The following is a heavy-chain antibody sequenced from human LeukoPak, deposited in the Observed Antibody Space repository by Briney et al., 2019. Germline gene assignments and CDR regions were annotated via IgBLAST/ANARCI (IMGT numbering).Heavy chain of an antibody. CDR2: INPSGGST. Sequence: ASVKVSCKASGYTFTSYYMHWVRQAPGQGLEWMGIINPSGGSTSYAQKFQGRVTMTRDTSTSTVYMELSSLRSEDTAVYYCAREGVCEDSSGYIRQSCNNWFDPWGQGTLVTVSS. CDR1: GYTFTSYY. CDR3: AREGVCEDSSGYIRQSCNNWFDP. D-gene: IGHD3-22*01. V-gene: IGHV1-46*01. J-gene: IGHJ5*02.